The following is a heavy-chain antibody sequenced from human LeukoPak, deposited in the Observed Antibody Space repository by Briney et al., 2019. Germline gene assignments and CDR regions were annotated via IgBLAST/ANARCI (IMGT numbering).Heavy chain of an antibody. CDR2: INAGNGST. J-gene: IGHJ4*02. CDR3: ARGSSGYPYYFDY. Sequence: ASVKVSCKASGYTFTSYAMHWVRQAPGQRLEWMGWINAGNGSTKYSQKFQGRVTITRDTSASTAHMELSSLRSEDTAVYYCARGSSGYPYYFDYWGQGTLVTVSS. V-gene: IGHV1-3*01. D-gene: IGHD6-19*01. CDR1: GYTFTSYA.